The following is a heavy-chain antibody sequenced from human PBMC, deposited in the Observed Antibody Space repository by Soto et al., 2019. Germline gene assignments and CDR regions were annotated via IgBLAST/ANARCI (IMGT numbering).Heavy chain of an antibody. V-gene: IGHV1-69*02. CDR3: ARSYYDSSGYAFDI. Sequence: QVQLVQSGAEVKKPGSSVKVSCKASGGTFSSYTISWVRQAPGQGLEWMGRIIPILGIANYAQKFQGRVTXXEXKXXSTDYRELSSLRSDDTAVYYCARSYYDSSGYAFDIWGQGTMVTVSS. D-gene: IGHD3-22*01. CDR2: IIPILGIA. J-gene: IGHJ3*02. CDR1: GGTFSSYT.